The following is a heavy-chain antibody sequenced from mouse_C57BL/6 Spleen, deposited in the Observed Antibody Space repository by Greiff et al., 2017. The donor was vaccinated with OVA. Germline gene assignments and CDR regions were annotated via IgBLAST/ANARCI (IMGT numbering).Heavy chain of an antibody. V-gene: IGHV3-1*01. CDR3: ARSDGYPAWFAY. Sequence: EVQRVESGPGMVKPSQSLSLTCTVTGYSITSGYDWHWIRHFPGNKLEWMGYISYSGSTNYNPSLKSRISITHDTSKNHFFLKLNSVTTEDTATYYCARSDGYPAWFAYWGQGTLVTVSA. CDR1: GYSITSGYD. J-gene: IGHJ3*01. CDR2: ISYSGST. D-gene: IGHD2-3*01.